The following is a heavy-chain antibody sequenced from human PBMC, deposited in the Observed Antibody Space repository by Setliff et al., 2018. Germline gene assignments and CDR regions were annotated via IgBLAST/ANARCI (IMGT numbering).Heavy chain of an antibody. J-gene: IGHJ4*02. D-gene: IGHD3-22*01. V-gene: IGHV3-74*01. CDR3: VRVSAYSSGYFDC. CDR1: EFPLSTYW. CDR2: INSDGSTT. Sequence: GGSLRLSYAASEFPLSTYWIHWVRQAPQKGLVWVSRINSDGSTTTYADSVKGRFTISRDNGKNTVYLQMNSLRAEDTAMYYCVRVSAYSSGYFDCWGQGTLVTVSS.